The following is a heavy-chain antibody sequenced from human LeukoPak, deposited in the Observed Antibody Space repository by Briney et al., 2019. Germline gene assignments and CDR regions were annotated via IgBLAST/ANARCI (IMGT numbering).Heavy chain of an antibody. Sequence: SETLSLTCTISGGSISSYYWSWIRQPPGKGLEWIGYIYYSGSTNYNPSLKSRVTISVDTSKNQFSLKLSSVTAADTAVYYCARARPYYYYGMDVWGQGTTVTVSS. CDR2: IYYSGST. V-gene: IGHV4-59*01. J-gene: IGHJ6*02. CDR1: GGSISSYY. CDR3: ARARPYYYYGMDV.